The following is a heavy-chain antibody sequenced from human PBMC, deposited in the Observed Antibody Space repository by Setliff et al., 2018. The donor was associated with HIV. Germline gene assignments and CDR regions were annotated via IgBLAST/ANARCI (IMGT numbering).Heavy chain of an antibody. D-gene: IGHD1-1*01. Sequence: GGSLRLSCAASGFTFNSYAMSWVRQAPGKGLEWVATMSGSTGDTYYADSVKGRFTISRDNSKNTLSLQMNSLGAEDTAVYYCANRLQGYNKWYYFDYWGQGTLVTVSS. CDR3: ANRLQGYNKWYYFDY. J-gene: IGHJ4*02. CDR2: MSGSTGDT. V-gene: IGHV3-23*01. CDR1: GFTFNSYA.